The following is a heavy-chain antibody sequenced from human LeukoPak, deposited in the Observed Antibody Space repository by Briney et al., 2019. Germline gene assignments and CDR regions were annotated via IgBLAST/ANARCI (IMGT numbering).Heavy chain of an antibody. CDR2: IIPIFGTA. Sequence: EASVKVSCKASGGTFSSYAISWVRQAPGQGLEWMGGIIPIFGTANYAQKFQGRVTITADKSTSTAYMELSSLRSEDTAVYYCARDSSRDGYNFSYYWGQGTLVTVSS. J-gene: IGHJ4*02. CDR3: ARDSSRDGYNFSYY. D-gene: IGHD5-24*01. CDR1: GGTFSSYA. V-gene: IGHV1-69*06.